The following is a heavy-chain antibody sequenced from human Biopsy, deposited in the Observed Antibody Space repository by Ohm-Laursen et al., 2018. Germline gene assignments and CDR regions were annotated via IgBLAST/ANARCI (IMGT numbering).Heavy chain of an antibody. CDR3: TRAGGGKIYGL. V-gene: IGHV4-31*03. Sequence: TLSLTYIVSGVSINTGGYYWTWIRQHPGTGLEWIGYIHYSGNTLYNPSLKSRLTISVDTSRNQFSLKLTSVTAADTALYYCTRAGGGKIYGLWGQGTLVTVSS. J-gene: IGHJ4*02. D-gene: IGHD3-16*01. CDR1: GVSINTGGYY. CDR2: IHYSGNT.